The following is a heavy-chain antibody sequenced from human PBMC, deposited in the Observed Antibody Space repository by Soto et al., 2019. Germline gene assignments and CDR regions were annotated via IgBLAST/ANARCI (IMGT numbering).Heavy chain of an antibody. CDR2: IYWDDDK. Sequence: QITLKESGPTLVKPTQTLTLTCTFSGFSLITSGVGVGWIRQPPGKALEWLALIYWDDDKRYSPSLKSRLTITKDTSKNQVVLTMTNMDPVDTATYYCALVYTAMALDYWGQGTLVTVSS. V-gene: IGHV2-5*02. CDR1: GFSLITSGVG. D-gene: IGHD5-18*01. CDR3: ALVYTAMALDY. J-gene: IGHJ4*02.